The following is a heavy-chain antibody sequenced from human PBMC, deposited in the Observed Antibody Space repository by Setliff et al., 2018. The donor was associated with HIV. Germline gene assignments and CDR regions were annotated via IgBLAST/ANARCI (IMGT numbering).Heavy chain of an antibody. Sequence: ASVKVSCKSSGYTFTDYFIHWVRQAPGQGLEWMGWISAYSGNTNYAQKLQGRVTMTTDTSTSTAYMELRSLRSDDTAVYYCARGRGVVASYYYYMDVWGKGTTVTVSS. J-gene: IGHJ6*03. CDR3: ARGRGVVASYYYYMDV. V-gene: IGHV1-18*04. D-gene: IGHD2-15*01. CDR1: GYTFTDYF. CDR2: ISAYSGNT.